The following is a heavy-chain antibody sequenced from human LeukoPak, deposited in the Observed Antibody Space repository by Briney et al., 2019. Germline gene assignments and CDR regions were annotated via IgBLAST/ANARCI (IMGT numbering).Heavy chain of an antibody. V-gene: IGHV3-21*01. CDR3: ARDGGIIRFGGQDV. J-gene: IGHJ6*02. CDR1: GFTFSSYS. CDR2: ISSSSSYI. D-gene: IGHD3-16*01. Sequence: PGGSLRLSCAAPGFTFSSYSMNWVRQAPGKGLEWVSSISSSSSYIYYADSVKGRFTISRDNAKNSLYLQMNSLRAEDTAVYYCARDGGIIRFGGQDVWGQGTTVIVS.